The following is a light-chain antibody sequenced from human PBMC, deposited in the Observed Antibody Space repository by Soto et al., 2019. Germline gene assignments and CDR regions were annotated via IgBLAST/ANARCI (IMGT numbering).Light chain of an antibody. CDR2: TAT. Sequence: DIQMTQSPSSVSASVGDRVTITCRTSQDISGRLAWYQQRPGGAPKLLIYTATTLQRGVPSRFSGSGSGTDFTLTINGLQPEDFATYYCQQASTFPLTFGGGTKVEIK. CDR3: QQASTFPLT. CDR1: QDISGR. V-gene: IGKV1-12*01. J-gene: IGKJ4*01.